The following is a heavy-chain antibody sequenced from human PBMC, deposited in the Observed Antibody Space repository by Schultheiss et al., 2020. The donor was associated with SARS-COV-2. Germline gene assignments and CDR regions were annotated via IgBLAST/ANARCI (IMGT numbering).Heavy chain of an antibody. D-gene: IGHD3-16*02. CDR3: ARKYYDYVWGSYRSKNDYFDY. CDR1: GFTFDDYA. Sequence: GGSLRLSCAASGFTFDDYAMHWVRQAPGKGLEWVSLISWDGGSTYYADSVKGRFTISRDNSKNSLYLQMNSLRDEDTAVYYCARKYYDYVWGSYRSKNDYFDYWGQGTLVTVSS. V-gene: IGHV3-43D*04. CDR2: ISWDGGST. J-gene: IGHJ4*02.